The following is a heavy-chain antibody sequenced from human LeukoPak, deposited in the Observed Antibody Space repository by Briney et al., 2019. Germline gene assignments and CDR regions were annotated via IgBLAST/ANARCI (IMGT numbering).Heavy chain of an antibody. CDR2: IYSSGTT. J-gene: IGHJ4*02. D-gene: IGHD3-22*01. V-gene: IGHV4-59*01. CDR3: ARSSTYYYDSSGYYFDY. CDR1: GGSISTYY. Sequence: SETLSLTCTVSGGSISTYYWNWIRQPPGKGLEWIGYIYSSGTTNYNPSLRSRVSMSVDTSKNHFSLRLSSVTAADTAVYYCARSSTYYYDSSGYYFDYWGQGTLVTVSS.